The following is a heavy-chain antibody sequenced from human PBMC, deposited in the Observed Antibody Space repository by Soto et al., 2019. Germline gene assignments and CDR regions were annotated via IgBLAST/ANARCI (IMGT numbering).Heavy chain of an antibody. Sequence: EVQLLESGGGLVHPGGSLRLSCAASGFIFSSYPMSWVRQAPGKGPEWVSSISGSGSNTFYADSVKGRFTISRDNSKNTLYLQMNSLRAEDTARYYCAKPLVGSGWPLFDYWGQGALVSVSS. J-gene: IGHJ4*02. D-gene: IGHD6-19*01. CDR2: ISGSGSNT. CDR1: GFIFSSYP. CDR3: AKPLVGSGWPLFDY. V-gene: IGHV3-23*01.